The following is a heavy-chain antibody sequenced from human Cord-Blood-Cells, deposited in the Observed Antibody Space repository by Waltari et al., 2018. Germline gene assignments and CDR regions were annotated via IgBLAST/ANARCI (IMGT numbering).Heavy chain of an antibody. CDR1: GFTFSSYA. J-gene: IGHJ6*02. CDR3: AKDLDDYGDYYYYGMDV. V-gene: IGHV3-23*01. Sequence: EVQLLDSGGGLVQPGGSLRLSCAASGFTFSSYAMSWVRQAPGKGLGWVSAISGSGGSTYYADSVKGRFTISRDNSKNTLYLQMNSLRAEDTAVYYCAKDLDDYGDYYYYGMDVWGQGTTVTVSS. CDR2: ISGSGGST. D-gene: IGHD4-17*01.